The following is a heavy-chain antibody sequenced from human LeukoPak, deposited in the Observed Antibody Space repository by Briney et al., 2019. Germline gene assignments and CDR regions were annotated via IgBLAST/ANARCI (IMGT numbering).Heavy chain of an antibody. J-gene: IGHJ5*02. CDR1: GGSISSYY. CDR3: AREPRYCSSTSCYGGYNWFDP. V-gene: IGHV4-4*07. CDR2: IYTSGST. Sequence: SETLSLTCTVSGGSISSYYWSWIRQPAGKGLEWIGRIYTSGSTNYNPSLKSRVTMSVGTSKNQFSLKLSSVTAADTAVYYCAREPRYCSSTSCYGGYNWFDPWGQGTLVTVSS. D-gene: IGHD2-2*01.